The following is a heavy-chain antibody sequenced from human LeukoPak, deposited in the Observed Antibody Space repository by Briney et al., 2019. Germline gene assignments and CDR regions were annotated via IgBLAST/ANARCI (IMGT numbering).Heavy chain of an antibody. CDR1: GGSISSGSYY. Sequence: PSETLSLTCTVSGGSISSGSYYWSWIRQPPGKGLEWIGSIYYSGSTYYNPSLKSRVTISVDTSKNQFSLKLSSVTAADTAVYYCARQYYYDSSGYYFGYWGQGTLVTVSS. CDR3: ARQYYYDSSGYYFGY. J-gene: IGHJ4*02. D-gene: IGHD3-22*01. CDR2: IYYSGST. V-gene: IGHV4-39*01.